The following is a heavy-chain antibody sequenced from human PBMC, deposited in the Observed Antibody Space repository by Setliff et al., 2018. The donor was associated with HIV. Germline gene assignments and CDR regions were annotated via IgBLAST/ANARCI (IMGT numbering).Heavy chain of an antibody. CDR1: GGTFSSYA. D-gene: IGHD3-10*01. Sequence: SVKVSCKASGGTFSSYAISWVRQAPGQGLEWMGGIIPILGIANYAQKFQGRVTITADESTSTAYMELSSLRSEDTAVYYCARGRPSNYYGSGSYRYFDYRGQGTLVTVSS. CDR2: IIPILGIA. J-gene: IGHJ4*02. CDR3: ARGRPSNYYGSGSYRYFDY. V-gene: IGHV1-69*10.